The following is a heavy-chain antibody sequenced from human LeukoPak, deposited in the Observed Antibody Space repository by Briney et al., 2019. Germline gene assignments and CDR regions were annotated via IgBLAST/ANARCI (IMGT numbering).Heavy chain of an antibody. D-gene: IGHD3-22*01. V-gene: IGHV1-2*02. CDR1: GYTFTGYY. Sequence: ASVKVSCKASGYTFTGYYMHWVRQAPGQGLEWMGWINPNSGGTNYAQKFQGRVTMTRDTSISTAYMELSRLRSDDTAVYYCARVSSSGYYYGWFDPWGQGTLVTVSS. CDR2: INPNSGGT. J-gene: IGHJ5*02. CDR3: ARVSSSGYYYGWFDP.